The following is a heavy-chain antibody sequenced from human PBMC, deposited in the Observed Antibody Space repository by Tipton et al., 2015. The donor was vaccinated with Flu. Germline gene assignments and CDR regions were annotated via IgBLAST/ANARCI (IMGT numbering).Heavy chain of an antibody. CDR3: ARARRFLEWQFYYYYMDV. D-gene: IGHD3-3*01. Sequence: TLSLTCTVSGGSISSYHWSWIRRPPGKGLEWIAYVSSSGTTNYNPSLKRRVTTSVDTSKNHFSLELISVTAADTAVYFCARARRFLEWQFYYYYMDVWGKGTPVTVSS. J-gene: IGHJ6*03. V-gene: IGHV4-59*01. CDR1: GGSISSYH. CDR2: VSSSGTT.